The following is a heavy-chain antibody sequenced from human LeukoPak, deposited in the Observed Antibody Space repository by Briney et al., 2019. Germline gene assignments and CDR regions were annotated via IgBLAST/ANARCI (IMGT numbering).Heavy chain of an antibody. D-gene: IGHD2-15*01. CDR3: AREGMVAYFDY. CDR1: GGSISSGSYY. CDR2: IYTSGST. Sequence: PSQTLSLTCTVSGGSISSGSYYWSWIRQPAGEGLEWIGRIYTSGSTNYNPSLKSRVTISVDTSKNQFSLKLSSVTAADTAVYYCAREGMVAYFDYWGQGTLVTVSS. V-gene: IGHV4-61*02. J-gene: IGHJ4*02.